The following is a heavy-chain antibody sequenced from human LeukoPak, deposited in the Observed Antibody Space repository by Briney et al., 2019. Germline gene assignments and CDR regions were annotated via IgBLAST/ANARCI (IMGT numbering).Heavy chain of an antibody. J-gene: IGHJ6*02. CDR1: GFTFSSYG. Sequence: PGGSLRLSCAASGFTFSSYGMSWVRQAPGKGLEWVSAIGASGGSTYYADSVKGRFTISRDNSKNTLYLQMNSLRAEDTAVYYCARGETGYYGIWELDYYGMDVWGQGTTVTVSS. D-gene: IGHD3-9*01. V-gene: IGHV3-23*01. CDR2: IGASGGST. CDR3: ARGETGYYGIWELDYYGMDV.